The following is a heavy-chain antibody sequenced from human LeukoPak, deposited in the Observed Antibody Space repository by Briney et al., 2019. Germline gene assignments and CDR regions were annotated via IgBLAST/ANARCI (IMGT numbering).Heavy chain of an antibody. CDR2: ISYDGSNK. Sequence: AGGSLILSCAASGFTFSSYGMHWVRQAPGKGLEWVAVISYDGSNKYYADSVKGRFTISRDNSKNTLYLQMNSLRAEDTAVYYCAKDPYDSSGYYFPGAFDIWGQGTMVTVSS. J-gene: IGHJ3*02. CDR1: GFTFSSYG. D-gene: IGHD3-22*01. V-gene: IGHV3-30*18. CDR3: AKDPYDSSGYYFPGAFDI.